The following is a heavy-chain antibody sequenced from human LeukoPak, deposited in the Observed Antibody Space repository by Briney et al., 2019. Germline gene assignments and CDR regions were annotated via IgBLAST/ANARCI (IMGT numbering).Heavy chain of an antibody. Sequence: VASVKVSFKASGYTFTGYYMHWVRQAPGQGLEWMGWINPDSGGTNYAQKFQGRVTMTRDTSISTAYMELSRLRSDDTAVYYCARVREYYGSGGWFDPWGQGTLVTVSS. CDR3: ARVREYYGSGGWFDP. CDR1: GYTFTGYY. V-gene: IGHV1-2*02. CDR2: INPDSGGT. J-gene: IGHJ5*02. D-gene: IGHD3-10*01.